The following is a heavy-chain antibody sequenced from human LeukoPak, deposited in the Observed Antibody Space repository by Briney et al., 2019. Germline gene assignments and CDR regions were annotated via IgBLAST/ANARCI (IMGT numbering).Heavy chain of an antibody. J-gene: IGHJ3*02. D-gene: IGHD1-26*01. Sequence: GESLKISCKGSGYSFTNYWIGWVRQMPGKGLEWMGIIYPGDSDTRYSPSFQGQVTISDDKSISTAYLQWSSLKASDTAMYYCARREGATLYLGDAFDIWGQGAMVTVSS. CDR2: IYPGDSDT. V-gene: IGHV5-51*01. CDR3: ARREGATLYLGDAFDI. CDR1: GYSFTNYW.